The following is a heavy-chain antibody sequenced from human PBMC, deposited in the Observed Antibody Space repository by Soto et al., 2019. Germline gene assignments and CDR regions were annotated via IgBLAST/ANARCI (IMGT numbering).Heavy chain of an antibody. V-gene: IGHV1-69*02. CDR1: GGTFSSCT. D-gene: IGHD3-10*01. Sequence: QVQLVQSGAEVKKPGSSVKVCCKASGGTFSSCTISWVRQTPGQGLEWMGRIIPILGIANYAQKFQGRVTITADKSTSTAYMELSSLRSEDTAVYYCATAFGELHYWGQGTLVTVSS. CDR3: ATAFGELHY. J-gene: IGHJ4*02. CDR2: IIPILGIA.